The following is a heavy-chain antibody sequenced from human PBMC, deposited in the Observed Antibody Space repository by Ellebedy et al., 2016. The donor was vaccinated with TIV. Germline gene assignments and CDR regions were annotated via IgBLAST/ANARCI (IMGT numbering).Heavy chain of an antibody. V-gene: IGHV1-3*01. CDR1: GYTFTSYA. CDR3: ARVKWELPFDY. CDR2: FNAGNGNT. Sequence: AASVKVSCKASGYTFTSYAMHWVRQAPGQRLEWVGWFNAGNGNTKYSQKFQGRVTITRDTSASTAYMELSSLRSEDTAVYYCARVKWELPFDYWGQGTLVTVSS. J-gene: IGHJ4*02. D-gene: IGHD1-26*01.